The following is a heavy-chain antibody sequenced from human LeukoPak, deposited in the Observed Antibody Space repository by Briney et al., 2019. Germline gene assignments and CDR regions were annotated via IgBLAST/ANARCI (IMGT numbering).Heavy chain of an antibody. CDR2: IYYSGNT. Sequence: SETLSLTCTVSGDTISNYYWTWIRQPPGKGLGWIGYIYYSGNTNYNPSLKSRVTISLDTSKNQFSLKLTSVTVADTAMYYCARRKAKTPNYFDYWGQGALVTVSS. V-gene: IGHV4-59*08. CDR1: GDTISNYY. J-gene: IGHJ4*02. CDR3: ARRKAKTPNYFDY.